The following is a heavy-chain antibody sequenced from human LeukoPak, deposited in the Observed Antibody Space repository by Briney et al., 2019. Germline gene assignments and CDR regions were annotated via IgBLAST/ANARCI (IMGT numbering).Heavy chain of an antibody. D-gene: IGHD6-13*01. CDR2: IRSKAYGGTT. CDR1: GLTFGDYG. Sequence: PGGSLRLSCTASGLTFGDYGMSWVRQAPGKGLEWVGFIRSKAYGGTTEYAASVKGRFTISRDDSKSIAYLQMNSLKTEDTAVYYCAKSSGSRSAAADYWGQGTLVTVSS. CDR3: AKSSGSRSAAADY. V-gene: IGHV3-49*04. J-gene: IGHJ4*02.